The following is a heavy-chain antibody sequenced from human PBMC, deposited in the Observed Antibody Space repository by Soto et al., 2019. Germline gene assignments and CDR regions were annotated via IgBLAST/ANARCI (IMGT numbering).Heavy chain of an antibody. CDR3: ARDGSRSGCYGGIDY. Sequence: QVQLVESGGGVVQPGRSPRLSCAASGFTFRSYAMHWVRQAPGKGLEWVAVISYDGSNKYYADSVKGRFTISRDNSKNTLYLQMNSLRAEDTAVYYCARDGSRSGCYGGIDYWGQGTLVTVSS. V-gene: IGHV3-30-3*01. CDR1: GFTFRSYA. J-gene: IGHJ4*02. CDR2: ISYDGSNK. D-gene: IGHD6-19*01.